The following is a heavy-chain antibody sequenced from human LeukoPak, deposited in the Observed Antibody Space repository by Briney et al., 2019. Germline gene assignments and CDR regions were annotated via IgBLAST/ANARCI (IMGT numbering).Heavy chain of an antibody. D-gene: IGHD3-10*01. CDR1: GYTFTGYY. J-gene: IGHJ3*02. Sequence: ASVKVSCKASGYTFTGYYMHWVRQAPGQGLERMGWINPNSGGTNYAQKFQGWVTMTRDTSISTAYMELSRLRSDDTAVYYCARVTMVRGVILGDAFDIWGQGTIVTVSS. V-gene: IGHV1-2*04. CDR2: INPNSGGT. CDR3: ARVTMVRGVILGDAFDI.